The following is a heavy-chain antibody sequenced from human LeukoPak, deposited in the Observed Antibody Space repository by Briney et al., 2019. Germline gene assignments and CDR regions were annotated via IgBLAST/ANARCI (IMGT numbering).Heavy chain of an antibody. V-gene: IGHV3-23*01. CDR2: IGGGGSNI. J-gene: IGHJ2*01. D-gene: IGHD4-11*01. CDR1: GFSFSNYA. Sequence: GGSLRLSCAASGFSFSNYAMSWVRQSPGKGLEWVSVIGGGGSNIYYADSVKGRFTISGDNSKNTLYLQMNSQRAEDTAVYYCAKSVTTVTTGYWYFDLWGRGTLVTVSS. CDR3: AKSVTTVTTGYWYFDL.